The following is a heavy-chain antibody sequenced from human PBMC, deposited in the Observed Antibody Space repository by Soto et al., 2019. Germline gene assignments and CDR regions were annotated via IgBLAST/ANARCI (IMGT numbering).Heavy chain of an antibody. Sequence: AGGSLRLSCAASGFTFSSYSMNWVRQAPGKGLEWVSYISSSSSTIYYADSVQGRFTLSRDISKNTLYLQMNSLRPEDTAVYYCAKDPRMIAFCGLDVWGQGTTVTVSS. CDR3: AKDPRMIAFCGLDV. CDR1: GFTFSSYS. J-gene: IGHJ6*02. D-gene: IGHD2-21*01. CDR2: ISSSSSTI. V-gene: IGHV3-48*04.